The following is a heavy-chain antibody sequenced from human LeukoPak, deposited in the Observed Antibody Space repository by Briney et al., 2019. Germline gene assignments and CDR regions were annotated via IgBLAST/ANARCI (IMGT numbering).Heavy chain of an antibody. CDR1: GFTFSSYG. D-gene: IGHD3-10*01. CDR2: IWYDARNK. J-gene: IGHJ4*02. CDR3: AKEVRGVIMEGYFDY. V-gene: IGHV3-33*06. Sequence: GGSLRLSCSASGFTFSSYGMHWVRQAPGKGLEWVAVIWYDARNKYYADSVKGRFTISRDNSKNTLYLQMNTLRAEDTAVYYCAKEVRGVIMEGYFDYWGQGTLVTVSS.